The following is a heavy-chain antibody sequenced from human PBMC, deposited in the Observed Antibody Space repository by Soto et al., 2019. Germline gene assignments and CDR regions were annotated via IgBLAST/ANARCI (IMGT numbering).Heavy chain of an antibody. J-gene: IGHJ4*02. CDR1: DGSISNFY. Sequence: TLSLTCTVSDGSISNFYWSWIRHPPWNLLEFLFYLSSSGNTNYNPSLKSRVSISVDTSKNQFSLNLTSVTAADTAVYYCARAPMVLTRSYFDSWGQGTPVTVSS. CDR2: LSSSGNT. D-gene: IGHD3-22*01. V-gene: IGHV4-59*01. CDR3: ARAPMVLTRSYFDS.